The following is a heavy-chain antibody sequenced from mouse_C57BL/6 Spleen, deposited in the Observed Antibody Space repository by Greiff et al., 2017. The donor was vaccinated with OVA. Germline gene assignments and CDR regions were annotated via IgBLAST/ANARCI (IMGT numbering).Heavy chain of an antibody. V-gene: IGHV1-81*01. CDR1: GYTFTSYG. CDR3: ARNEITTVVPYFDY. CDR2: IYPRSGNT. Sequence: VKLQESGAELARPGASVKLSCKASGYTFTSYGISWVKQRTGQGLEWIGEIYPRSGNTYYNEKFKGKATLTADKSSSTAYMELRSLTSEDSAVYFCARNEITTVVPYFDYWGQGTTLTVSS. J-gene: IGHJ2*01. D-gene: IGHD1-1*01.